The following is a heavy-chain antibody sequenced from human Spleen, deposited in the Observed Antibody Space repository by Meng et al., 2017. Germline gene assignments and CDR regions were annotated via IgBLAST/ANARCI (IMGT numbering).Heavy chain of an antibody. V-gene: IGHV3-33*01. CDR2: IWYDGSNK. Sequence: GGSLRLSCAASGFTFSSYGMHWVRQAPGKGLEWVAVIWYDGSNKYYADSVKGRFTISRDNSKNTLYLQMNSLRAEDTAVYYCARDRYSQINGYYGMDVWGQGTTVTVSS. CDR1: GFTFSSYG. D-gene: IGHD3-16*02. J-gene: IGHJ6*02. CDR3: ARDRYSQINGYYGMDV.